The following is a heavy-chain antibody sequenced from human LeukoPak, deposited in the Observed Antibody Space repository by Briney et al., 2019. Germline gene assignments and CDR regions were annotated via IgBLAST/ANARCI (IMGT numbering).Heavy chain of an antibody. D-gene: IGHD2-15*01. CDR2: ISGSGGST. CDR1: GFTFSSYA. V-gene: IGHV3-23*01. Sequence: GGSLRLSCAASGFTFSSYAMSWVRQAPGKGLEWVSAISGSGGSTYYADSVKGRFTIPRDNSKNTLYLQMNSLRAEDTAVYYCARDRCSGGSCYGYYYGMDVWGQGTTVTVSS. J-gene: IGHJ6*02. CDR3: ARDRCSGGSCYGYYYGMDV.